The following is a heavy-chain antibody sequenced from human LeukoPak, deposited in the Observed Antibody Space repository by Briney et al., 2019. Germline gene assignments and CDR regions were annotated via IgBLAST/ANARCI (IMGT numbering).Heavy chain of an antibody. V-gene: IGHV3-66*01. Sequence: GGSLRLSCVVSGLTVSSNYMSWVRQAPGKGLEWVAVIYSGGTTNYADYVKSRFLVYRDNSKNTLYLQMNSLRAEDTAVYYCASKLTTGYWGQGTLVTVSS. CDR3: ASKLTTGY. CDR1: GLTVSSNY. J-gene: IGHJ4*02. D-gene: IGHD4-17*01. CDR2: IYSGGTT.